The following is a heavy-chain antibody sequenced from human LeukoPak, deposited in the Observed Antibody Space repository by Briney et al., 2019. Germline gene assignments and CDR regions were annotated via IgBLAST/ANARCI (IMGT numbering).Heavy chain of an antibody. CDR3: ANGGNSGSYFED. V-gene: IGHV4-4*07. J-gene: IGHJ4*02. Sequence: PSETLSLTCTVSGASIDTYYWSWVRQPAGKGLEWIGRVYTRGRTHYSPSLESRLTMSVDTSKNQFSLKLTSVTAADTAVYYCANGGNSGSYFEDWGQGTLVTVSS. CDR2: VYTRGRT. D-gene: IGHD1-26*01. CDR1: GASIDTYY.